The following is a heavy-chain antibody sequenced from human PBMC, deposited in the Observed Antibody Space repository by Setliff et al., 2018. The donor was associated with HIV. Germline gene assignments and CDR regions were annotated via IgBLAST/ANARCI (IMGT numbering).Heavy chain of an antibody. CDR1: GGSISSGGYY. CDR3: ARGAYYDILTAYFSYFDL. J-gene: IGHJ2*01. V-gene: IGHV4-31*03. D-gene: IGHD3-9*01. Sequence: KTSETLSLTCTVSGGSISSGGYYWSWIRQHPGKGLEWIGYIYYSGSTYYNPSLKSRVTMSLDTSKNQFSLKLRSVTAADTAVYYCARGAYYDILTAYFSYFDLWGRGTLVTVSS. CDR2: IYYSGST.